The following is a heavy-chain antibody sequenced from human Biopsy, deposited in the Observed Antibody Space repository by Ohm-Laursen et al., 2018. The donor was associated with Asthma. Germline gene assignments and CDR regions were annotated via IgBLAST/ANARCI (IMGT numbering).Heavy chain of an antibody. CDR2: IYYTGTT. D-gene: IGHD3-22*01. V-gene: IGHV4-31*11. J-gene: IGHJ3*02. Sequence: SETLSFTCAVSGGSINIGDYYWSWIRKHPVKGLEWIGYIYYTGTTYYNPSLKSRISMTVDTSKIQFSLKLSSVTAADTAIYYCARERMFFYDSSGYGAFDIWGQGTLVTVSS. CDR1: GGSINIGDYY. CDR3: ARERMFFYDSSGYGAFDI.